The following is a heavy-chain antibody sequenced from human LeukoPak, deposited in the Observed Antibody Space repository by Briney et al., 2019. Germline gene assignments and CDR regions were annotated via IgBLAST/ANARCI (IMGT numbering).Heavy chain of an antibody. J-gene: IGHJ4*02. CDR1: GGSISSSIYY. Sequence: SETLSLTCTVSGGSISSSIYYWDWIRQPPGQGLEWIGSIYYSGSTYYNPSLKSRVTISVDTSKNQFSLALSSVTAADTAVFYCARRGSSSWYNFDYWGQGTLVTVSS. V-gene: IGHV4-39*01. D-gene: IGHD6-13*01. CDR2: IYYSGST. CDR3: ARRGSSSWYNFDY.